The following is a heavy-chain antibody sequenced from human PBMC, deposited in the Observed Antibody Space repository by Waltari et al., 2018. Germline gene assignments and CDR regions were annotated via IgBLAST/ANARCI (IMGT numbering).Heavy chain of an antibody. J-gene: IGHJ5*02. V-gene: IGHV4-34*01. CDR1: GGSFSGYY. CDR2: INHSGST. Sequence: QVQLQPWGAGLLKPSETLSLTCAVYGGSFSGYYWSWIRQPPGKGLEWIGEINHSGSTNYNPSLKSRVTISVDTSKNQFSLKLSSVTAADTAVYYCARALGAMVRGVIKYNWFDPWGQGTLVTVSS. CDR3: ARALGAMVRGVIKYNWFDP. D-gene: IGHD3-10*01.